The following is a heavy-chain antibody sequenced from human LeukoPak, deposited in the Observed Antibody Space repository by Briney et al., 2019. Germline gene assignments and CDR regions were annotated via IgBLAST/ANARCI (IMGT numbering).Heavy chain of an antibody. Sequence: SVKVSCKASGGTFSSYAISWVRQAPGQGLEWMGGIIPIFGTANYAQKFQGRVTITADKSTSTAYMELSSLRSEDTAVYYCARDSSGWEALDYWGQGTLVTVSS. CDR3: ARDSSGWEALDY. CDR2: IIPIFGTA. CDR1: GGTFSSYA. V-gene: IGHV1-69*06. D-gene: IGHD6-19*01. J-gene: IGHJ4*02.